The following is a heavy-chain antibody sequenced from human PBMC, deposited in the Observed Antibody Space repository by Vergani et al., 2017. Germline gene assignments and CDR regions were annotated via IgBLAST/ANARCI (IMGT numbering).Heavy chain of an antibody. J-gene: IGHJ3*01. Sequence: QVQLQASGPGRVKPSQTLSLTCTMSGGSISAGYYFWSWIRQPAGKGLEWIGHISASGNASHSPSLKTRVSMSVDTSKNQFSLAVTAVTAADTAIYFCARRSGGYYSGGKVHPLRTAFDVWGHGTVVTGSS. CDR2: ISASGNA. CDR3: ARRSGGYYSGGKVHPLRTAFDV. V-gene: IGHV4-61*02. CDR1: GGSISAGYYF. D-gene: IGHD2-15*01.